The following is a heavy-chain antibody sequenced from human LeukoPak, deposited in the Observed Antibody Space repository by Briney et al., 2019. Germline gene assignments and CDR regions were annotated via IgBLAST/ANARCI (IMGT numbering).Heavy chain of an antibody. CDR2: IYTSGST. CDR3: ARDSSSSSLHYFDY. V-gene: IGHV4-4*07. D-gene: IGHD6-13*01. CDR1: GGSISSYY. Sequence: PSETLSLTCTVSGGSISSYYWSWIRQPAGKGLEWIGRIYTSGSTNYNPSLKSRVTMSVDTSKNQFSLKLSSVTAADTAVYYCARDSSSSSLHYFDYWGQGTLVTVSS. J-gene: IGHJ4*02.